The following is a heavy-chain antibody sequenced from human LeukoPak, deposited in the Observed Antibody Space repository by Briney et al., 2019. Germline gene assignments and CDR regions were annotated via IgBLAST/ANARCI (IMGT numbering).Heavy chain of an antibody. D-gene: IGHD7-27*01. CDR1: GFTFNTYA. CDR3: ARDNNWGSTHY. V-gene: IGHV3-30-3*01. J-gene: IGHJ4*02. Sequence: GRSLRLSCAASGFTFNTYAMHWVRQAPGKGLEWVAVIAYDGNNIYYADSVKGRFTVSRDNTKNTLFLQMNSLRAEDTAVYYCARDNNWGSTHYWGQGTLVTVSS. CDR2: IAYDGNNI.